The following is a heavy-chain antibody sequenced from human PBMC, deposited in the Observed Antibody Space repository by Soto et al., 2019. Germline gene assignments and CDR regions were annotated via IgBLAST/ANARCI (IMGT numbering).Heavy chain of an antibody. D-gene: IGHD3-10*01. CDR3: AKFREYYQGSGSRTYYFYGMDV. Sequence: PGGSLRLSCAASGFTVSNNYMSWVRQAPGKGLEWVSLIYSGGSTFYADSVKGRFTISRDNSKNTLFLQMNSLRAGDTALYYCAKFREYYQGSGSRTYYFYGMDVWGQGTTVTVSS. V-gene: IGHV3-53*01. CDR1: GFTVSNNY. CDR2: IYSGGST. J-gene: IGHJ6*02.